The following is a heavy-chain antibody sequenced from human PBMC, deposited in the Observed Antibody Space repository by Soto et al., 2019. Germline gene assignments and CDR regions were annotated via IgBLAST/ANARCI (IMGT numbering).Heavy chain of an antibody. V-gene: IGHV3-30-3*01. D-gene: IGHD5-18*01. CDR3: ARDGYSYAKVPYYYGMDV. Sequence: QVQLVESGGGVVQPGRSLRLSCAASGFTFSSYAMHWVRQAPGKGLEWVAVISYDGSNKYYADSVKGRFTISRDNSKNTLYLQMNSLRAEDTAVYYCARDGYSYAKVPYYYGMDVWGQGTTVTVSS. CDR1: GFTFSSYA. CDR2: ISYDGSNK. J-gene: IGHJ6*02.